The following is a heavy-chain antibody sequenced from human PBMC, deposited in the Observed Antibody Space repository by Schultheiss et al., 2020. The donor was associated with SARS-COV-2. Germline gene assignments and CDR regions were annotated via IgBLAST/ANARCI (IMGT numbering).Heavy chain of an antibody. CDR1: GGSFSGYY. Sequence: SETLSLTCAVYGGSFSGYYWTWIRQPPGKGLEWIGEINPSESTNYNPSLKSRLTISVDTSKNQISLKLTSVTAADTAVYYCARGGLVELGAFDIWGQGTMVTVSS. V-gene: IGHV4-34*01. J-gene: IGHJ3*02. D-gene: IGHD3/OR15-3a*01. CDR3: ARGGLVELGAFDI. CDR2: INPSEST.